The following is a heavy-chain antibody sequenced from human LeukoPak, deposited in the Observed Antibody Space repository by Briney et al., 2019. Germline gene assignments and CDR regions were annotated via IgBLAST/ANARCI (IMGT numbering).Heavy chain of an antibody. CDR3: ARDSSGYFAFDY. V-gene: IGHV4-31*03. Sequence: SQTLSLTCTVSGGSISRGGYYWSWIRQHPGKGLEWIGYIYYSGSTYYNPSLKSRVTISVDTSKNQFSLNLSSVTAADTAVYYCARDSSGYFAFDYWGQGTLVTVSS. J-gene: IGHJ4*02. CDR2: IYYSGST. D-gene: IGHD3-22*01. CDR1: GGSISRGGYY.